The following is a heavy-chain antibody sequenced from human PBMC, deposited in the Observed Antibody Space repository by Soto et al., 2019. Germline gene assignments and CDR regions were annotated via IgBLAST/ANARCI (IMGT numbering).Heavy chain of an antibody. CDR1: GFSFSSNS. D-gene: IGHD2-2*01. V-gene: IGHV3-48*01. Sequence: QPGGSLRLSCVASGFSFSSNSMNWVRQAPGKGLEWVSYISSSGTTIYYADSVKGRFTISRDNAKNSLYLQMSSLRAENTAVYYCARGPLVRGYYYMDVWGKGTTVTVSS. CDR2: ISSSGTTI. J-gene: IGHJ6*03. CDR3: ARGPLVRGYYYMDV.